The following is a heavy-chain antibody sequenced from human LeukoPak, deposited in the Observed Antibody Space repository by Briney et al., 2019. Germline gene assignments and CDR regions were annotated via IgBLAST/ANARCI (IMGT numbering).Heavy chain of an antibody. CDR1: AFTFSTYS. CDR2: ISSSSSTI. D-gene: IGHD6-6*01. Sequence: GGSLRLSCAASAFTFSTYSMNWVRQAPGKGLEWVSYISSSSSTIYYADSVKGRFTISRDNAKNSLYLQMNSLRAEDTAVYYCAREYSSSSGRAFDIWGQGTMVTVSS. CDR3: AREYSSSSGRAFDI. V-gene: IGHV3-48*01. J-gene: IGHJ3*02.